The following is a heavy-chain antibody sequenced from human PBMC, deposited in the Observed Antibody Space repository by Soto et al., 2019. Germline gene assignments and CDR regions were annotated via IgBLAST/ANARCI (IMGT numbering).Heavy chain of an antibody. CDR2: ISGSGGST. Sequence: PGGSLRLSCAASGFTFSSYAMSWVRQAPGKGLEWVSAISGSGGSTYYADSVKGRFTISRDNSKNTLYLQMNSLRAEDTAVYYCAKGSEGIAVAVSAFDIWGQGTMVTVSS. J-gene: IGHJ3*02. CDR1: GFTFSSYA. CDR3: AKGSEGIAVAVSAFDI. V-gene: IGHV3-23*01. D-gene: IGHD6-19*01.